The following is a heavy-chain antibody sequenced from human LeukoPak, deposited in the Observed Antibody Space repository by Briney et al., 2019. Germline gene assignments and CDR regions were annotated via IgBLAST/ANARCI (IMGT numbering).Heavy chain of an antibody. V-gene: IGHV1-2*02. CDR3: ARTLVVINDAFDI. CDR1: GYSFTDYY. D-gene: IGHD3-22*01. Sequence: ASVEVSCEASGYSFTDYYLHWVRQAPGQGLEWMGWINPNSGGTNYAQKFQGRVTMTRDTSIRTAYMELSRLRSDDTAVYYCARTLVVINDAFDIWGQGTMVTVSS. CDR2: INPNSGGT. J-gene: IGHJ3*02.